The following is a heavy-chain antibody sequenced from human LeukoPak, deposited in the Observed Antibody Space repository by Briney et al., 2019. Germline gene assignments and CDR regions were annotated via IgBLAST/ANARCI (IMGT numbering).Heavy chain of an antibody. J-gene: IGHJ6*03. CDR1: GFTFSSYA. V-gene: IGHV3-30-3*01. CDR2: ISYDGSNK. CDR3: ARSPHNWNGEDYYYYMDV. Sequence: QTGRSLRLSCAASGFTFSSYAMHWVRQAPGKGLEWVAVISYDGSNKYYADSVKGRFTISRDNSKNTLYLQMNSLRAEDTAVYYCARSPHNWNGEDYYYYMDVWGKGTTVTVSS. D-gene: IGHD1-1*01.